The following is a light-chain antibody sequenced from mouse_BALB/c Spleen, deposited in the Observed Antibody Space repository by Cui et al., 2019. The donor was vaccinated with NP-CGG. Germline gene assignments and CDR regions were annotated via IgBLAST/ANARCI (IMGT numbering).Light chain of an antibody. V-gene: IGKV4-92*01. J-gene: IGKJ4*01. CDR1: SSISSNY. CDR3: QQENSSPPT. CDR2: RTS. Sequence: EMALTQSPVSIIASRGEKVTITCHASSSISSNYLHWYQQKPGSSPKLLIYRTSILASGVLDSFSGSGSESSYTLTINYMQDEVAATYYCQQENSSPPTFGSGTKLEIK.